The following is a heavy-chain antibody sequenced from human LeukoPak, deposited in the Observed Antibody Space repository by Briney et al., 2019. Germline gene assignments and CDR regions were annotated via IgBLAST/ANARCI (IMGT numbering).Heavy chain of an antibody. V-gene: IGHV3-7*01. J-gene: IGHJ4*02. CDR1: GFTFSNYW. D-gene: IGHD6-19*01. CDR2: IMQGGSQI. CDR3: ARGSGWLIDY. Sequence: PGGSLRLSCAASGFTFSNYWMHWVRQAPGKGLEWVADIMQGGSQIGYVDSVKGRFTISGDDAKNSLSLEMSSLRVEDTAVYYCARGSGWLIDYWGQGTLVTVSS.